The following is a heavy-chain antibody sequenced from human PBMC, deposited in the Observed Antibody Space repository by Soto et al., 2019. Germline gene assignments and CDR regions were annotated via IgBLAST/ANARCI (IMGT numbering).Heavy chain of an antibody. CDR1: GYTFTDYS. CDR3: ARVEEDYGGKGYFAY. D-gene: IGHD4-17*01. V-gene: IGHV1-2*02. J-gene: IGHJ4*02. Sequence: ASVKVSCKASGYTFTDYSIYWVRQAPGQGLEWIGRINPNTGGTNSAQKFQGRVTLTRDTSINTVYMELSRLRSDDTAVYYCARVEEDYGGKGYFAYWGQGTLVTVSS. CDR2: INPNTGGT.